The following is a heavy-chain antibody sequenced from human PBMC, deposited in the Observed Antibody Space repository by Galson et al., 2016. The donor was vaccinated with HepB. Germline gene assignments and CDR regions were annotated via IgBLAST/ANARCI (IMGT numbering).Heavy chain of an antibody. D-gene: IGHD3-10*01. J-gene: IGHJ4*02. CDR2: IHNSGNT. CDR3: ARSPNLWFREAY. Sequence: QVQLQESGPGLVKPSQTLSLTCTVSGGPISSRGYYWSWNRQHPGKVLEWLGYIHNSGNTHYNPSLKSRVSISVDTSKNQLFLNLNSVTAADTAVYYCARSPNLWFREAYWGQGTLVTVSS. V-gene: IGHV4-31*03. CDR1: GGPISSRGYY.